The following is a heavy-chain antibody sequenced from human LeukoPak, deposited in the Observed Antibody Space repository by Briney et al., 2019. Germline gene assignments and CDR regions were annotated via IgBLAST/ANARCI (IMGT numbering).Heavy chain of an antibody. J-gene: IGHJ6*02. Sequence: SVKVSCKASGGTFSSYYMRWVRQAPGQGLEWMGGIIPIFGGANYAQKFQGRVTMTADTSTSTAYMELSSLRSEDTAVYYCARYPGASAGNDYWYGIDVGGRGTGVSVS. CDR1: GGTFSSYY. CDR3: ARYPGASAGNDYWYGIDV. CDR2: IIPIFGGA. V-gene: IGHV1-69*06. D-gene: IGHD1-1*01.